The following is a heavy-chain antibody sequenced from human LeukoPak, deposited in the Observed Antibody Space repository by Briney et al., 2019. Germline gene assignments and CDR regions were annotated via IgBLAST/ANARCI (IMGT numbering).Heavy chain of an antibody. V-gene: IGHV4-4*07. Sequence: SETLSLTCTVSGGSMSSYYWSFIRQPAGKGLEWIGRIHTSWTTYYNPSLKSRVTMSVDTSRNQFSLRLTSVTAADTAVYYCARSYYYDSSGYYDYWGQGTLVTVSS. CDR2: IHTSWTT. J-gene: IGHJ4*02. CDR3: ARSYYYDSSGYYDY. CDR1: GGSMSSYY. D-gene: IGHD3-22*01.